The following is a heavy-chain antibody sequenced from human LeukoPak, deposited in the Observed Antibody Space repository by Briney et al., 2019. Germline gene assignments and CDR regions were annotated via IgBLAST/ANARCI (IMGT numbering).Heavy chain of an antibody. CDR2: VHPSGRT. Sequence: SETLSLTCAVYGGSFSDYFWTWIRQPPGKGLEWIGEVHPSGRTNYKSSLKSRVTISVDTSKNQFSLSLRSVTAADTAVYFCARRTRADYGDYVVVWYFDLWGRGSLVTVSS. J-gene: IGHJ2*01. CDR3: ARRTRADYGDYVVVWYFDL. V-gene: IGHV4-34*01. D-gene: IGHD4-17*01. CDR1: GGSFSDYF.